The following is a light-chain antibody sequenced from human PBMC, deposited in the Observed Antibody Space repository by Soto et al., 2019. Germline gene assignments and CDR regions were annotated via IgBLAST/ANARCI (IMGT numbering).Light chain of an antibody. CDR2: EVS. J-gene: IGLJ2*01. CDR1: SSDIGGYNY. Sequence: QSALTQPASVSGSPGQSITISCTGTSSDIGGYNYVSWYQQHPVRAPKLMIFEVSNRPSGVSNRFSGSKSGNTASLTISGLQADDEADYYCSSFTRSSTVVFGGGTQLTVL. V-gene: IGLV2-14*01. CDR3: SSFTRSSTVV.